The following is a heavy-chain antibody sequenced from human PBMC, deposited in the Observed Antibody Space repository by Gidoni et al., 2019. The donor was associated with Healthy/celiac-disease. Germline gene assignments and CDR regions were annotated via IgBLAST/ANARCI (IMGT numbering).Heavy chain of an antibody. CDR1: GFTFSSYG. D-gene: IGHD1-26*01. CDR2: IWYDGSNK. V-gene: IGHV3-33*01. Sequence: QVQLVESGGGVVQPGRSLRLSCAASGFTFSSYGMHWVRQAPGKGLEWVAVIWYDGSNKYYADSVKGRFTISRDNSKNTLYLQMNSLRAEDTAVYYCARDLNSGSYLGAFDIWGQGTMVTVSS. CDR3: ARDLNSGSYLGAFDI. J-gene: IGHJ3*02.